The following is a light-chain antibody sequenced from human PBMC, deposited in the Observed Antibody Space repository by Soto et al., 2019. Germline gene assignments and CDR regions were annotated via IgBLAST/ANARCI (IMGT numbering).Light chain of an antibody. J-gene: IGLJ2*01. CDR1: TSDVGGYNF. CDR2: NAF. Sequence: QSALTQPASVSGSPGQSITISCTGTTSDVGGYNFVSWYQHHPGQAPKLMIYNAFDRPSGVSNRFSGSKSGNTASLTISGLQAEDEAHYYCSSYTRGRVVFGGGTKLTVL. V-gene: IGLV2-14*03. CDR3: SSYTRGRVV.